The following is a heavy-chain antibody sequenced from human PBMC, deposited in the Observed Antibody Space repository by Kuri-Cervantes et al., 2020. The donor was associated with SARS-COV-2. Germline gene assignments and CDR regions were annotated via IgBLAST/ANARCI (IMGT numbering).Heavy chain of an antibody. CDR1: GGSFSGYY. CDR3: AREKRGYYYYYYMDV. CDR2: IYYSGST. J-gene: IGHJ6*03. Sequence: GSLRLSCAVYGGSFSGYYWSWIRQPPGKGLEWIGSIYYSGSTYYNPSLKSRVTISVDTSKNQFSLKLSSVTAADTAVYYCAREKRGYYYYYYMDVWGKGTTVTVSS. V-gene: IGHV4-34*01.